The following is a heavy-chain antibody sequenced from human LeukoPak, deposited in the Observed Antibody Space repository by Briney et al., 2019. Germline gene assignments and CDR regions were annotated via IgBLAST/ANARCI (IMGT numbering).Heavy chain of an antibody. CDR3: AGDGVGVLPGDAFDI. J-gene: IGHJ3*02. CDR1: GFSFSTHS. CDR2: INLDGTDI. D-gene: IGHD1-26*01. V-gene: IGHV3-21*01. Sequence: PGGSLTLSCAASGFSFSTHSMNWVRQAPGKGLEWISSINLDGTDIHYGESVKGRFTISRDNAKNSLYLQMHTLRAEDTAVYYCAGDGVGVLPGDAFDIWSQGTMVTVSS.